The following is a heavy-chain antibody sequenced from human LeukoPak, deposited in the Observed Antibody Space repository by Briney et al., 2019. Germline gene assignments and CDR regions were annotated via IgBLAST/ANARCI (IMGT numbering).Heavy chain of an antibody. D-gene: IGHD3-22*01. Sequence: KSGGSLRLSCAASRFSRFIFSNAWMYWVRQAPGKGLEWVSSISSSSSYIYYADSVKGRFTISRDSAKNSLYLQMNSLRAEDTAVYYCARDRDGYYDSSGYFDPWGQGTLVTVSS. CDR3: ARDRDGYYDSSGYFDP. CDR1: RFSRFIFSNAW. CDR2: ISSSSSYI. J-gene: IGHJ5*02. V-gene: IGHV3-21*01.